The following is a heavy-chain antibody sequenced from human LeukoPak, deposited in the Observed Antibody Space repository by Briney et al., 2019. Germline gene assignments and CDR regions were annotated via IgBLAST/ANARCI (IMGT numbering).Heavy chain of an antibody. CDR2: IKLDGSEK. CDR1: GFTFGKYR. V-gene: IGHV3-7*03. J-gene: IGHJ4*02. D-gene: IGHD3-3*01. Sequence: GGSLRLSCVASGFTFGKYRMSWVRQAPGKGLEWVANIKLDGSEKNYVDSVKGRFTISRDNTKSSLYLQMNSLRAEDTAVFYCARDQYDTWSRRGNFDSWGQGTLVIVSS. CDR3: ARDQYDTWSRRGNFDS.